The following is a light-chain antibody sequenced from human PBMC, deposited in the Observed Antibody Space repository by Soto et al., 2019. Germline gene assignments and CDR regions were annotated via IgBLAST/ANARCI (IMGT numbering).Light chain of an antibody. CDR2: EGS. J-gene: IGLJ1*01. CDR1: SSDVGSYNL. V-gene: IGLV2-23*03. Sequence: QSVVTQPASESGSPGQSITISCTGTSSDVGSYNLVSWYQQHPGKAPKLMIYEGSKRPSGVSNRFSGSKSGNTASLTISGLQAEDEADYYCCSYTGSSTFVFGTGTKVPVL. CDR3: CSYTGSSTFV.